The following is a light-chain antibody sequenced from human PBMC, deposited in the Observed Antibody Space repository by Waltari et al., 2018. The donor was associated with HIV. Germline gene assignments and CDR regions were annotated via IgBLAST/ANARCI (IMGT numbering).Light chain of an antibody. CDR2: GIN. CDR3: AAWDYSLSGWV. CDR1: NSNVGISS. V-gene: IGLV1-47*01. J-gene: IGLJ3*02. Sequence: QSVLTQPPSASGTPGQRVTISCSGSNSNVGISSVYWYQQRPGTTPKLVIYGINQPPSGVPDRFSGSKSGTSVSLVISGIRSEDEADYYCAAWDYSLSGWVFGGGTKLTVL.